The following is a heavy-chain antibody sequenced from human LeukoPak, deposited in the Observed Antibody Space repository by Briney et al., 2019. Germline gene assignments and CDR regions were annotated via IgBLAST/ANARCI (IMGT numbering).Heavy chain of an antibody. D-gene: IGHD6-13*01. CDR1: GYSFTSYW. CDR2: IYPGDSDT. Sequence: GESLKISCKGSGYSFTSYWIGWVRQMPGKGLEWVGIIYPGDSDTRYSPSFQGQVTISADKSISTAYLQWSSLKASDTAMYYCAINPPGIAAAGPNYYYYGMDVWGQGTTVTVSS. V-gene: IGHV5-51*01. J-gene: IGHJ6*02. CDR3: AINPPGIAAAGPNYYYYGMDV.